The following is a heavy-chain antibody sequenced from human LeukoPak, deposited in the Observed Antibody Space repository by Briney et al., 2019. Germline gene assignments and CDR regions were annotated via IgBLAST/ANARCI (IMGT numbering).Heavy chain of an antibody. CDR1: GYTFTGYY. D-gene: IGHD2/OR15-2a*01. CDR3: ARSTTPNENEYFEH. Sequence: ASVKVSCKASGYTFTGYYIHWVRQAPGQGLEWMGWINPNSGGTNYIQKFQGRVTMTRDTSISTAYMELSRLRSDDTAMYYCARSTTPNENEYFEHWGQGTLVTVSS. V-gene: IGHV1-2*02. CDR2: INPNSGGT. J-gene: IGHJ1*01.